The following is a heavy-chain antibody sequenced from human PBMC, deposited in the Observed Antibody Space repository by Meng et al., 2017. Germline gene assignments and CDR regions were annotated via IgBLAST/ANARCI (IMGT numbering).Heavy chain of an antibody. Sequence: QVPLQEYGPGLVKPSGTLSGACAVSGGSISSSNWWSWGRQPPGKGLEWIGEIYHSGSTNYNPSLKSRVTISVGKSKNQFSLKLSSVTAADTAVYYCARDGRSWDWGQGTLVTVSS. CDR2: IYHSGST. V-gene: IGHV4-4*02. D-gene: IGHD7-27*01. CDR1: GGSISSSNW. J-gene: IGHJ4*02. CDR3: ARDGRSWD.